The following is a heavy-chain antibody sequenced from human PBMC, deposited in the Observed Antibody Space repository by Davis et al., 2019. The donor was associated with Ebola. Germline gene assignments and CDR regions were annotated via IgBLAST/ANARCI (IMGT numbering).Heavy chain of an antibody. CDR3: ARERLIVVVVAATGDYYYGMDV. V-gene: IGHV1-46*01. CDR1: GYTFTSYY. CDR2: INPSGGST. D-gene: IGHD2-15*01. J-gene: IGHJ6*02. Sequence: AASVKVSCKASGYTFTSYYMHWVRQAPGQGLEWMGIINPSGGSTSYAQKFQGRVTMTRDTSTSTVYMELSSLRSEDTAVYYCARERLIVVVVAATGDYYYGMDVWGQGTTVTVSS.